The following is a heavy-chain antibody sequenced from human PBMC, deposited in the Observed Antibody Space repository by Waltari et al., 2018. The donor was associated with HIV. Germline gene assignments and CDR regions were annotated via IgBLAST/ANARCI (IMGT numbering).Heavy chain of an antibody. Sequence: QVQLQESCPGLVKPSATLSLTCTLSGCSISSYYWGWIRQPPGKGLDWIGYIYYSRRTNHNPSRKSRVTISLATSKRQFSLALTSVTAADPAVYFCASSTTGGYGSGLTYWSQGTLVTGSS. D-gene: IGHD2-15*01. J-gene: IGHJ4*02. CDR2: IYYSRRT. CDR3: ASSTTGGYGSGLTY. V-gene: IGHV4-59*01. CDR1: GCSISSYY.